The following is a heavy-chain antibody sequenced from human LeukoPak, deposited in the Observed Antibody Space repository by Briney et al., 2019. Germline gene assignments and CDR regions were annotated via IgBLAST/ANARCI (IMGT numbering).Heavy chain of an antibody. D-gene: IGHD6-13*01. CDR2: ISSTSSYK. CDR3: AKGRSSWSPFDAFDI. Sequence: GGSLRLSCAASGFTFSIYNINWVRQAPGKGLEWVSSISSTSSYKYYADSVKGRFTISRDNSKNTLYLQMNSLRAEDTAVYYCAKGRSSWSPFDAFDIWGQGTMVTVSS. J-gene: IGHJ3*02. CDR1: GFTFSIYN. V-gene: IGHV3-21*01.